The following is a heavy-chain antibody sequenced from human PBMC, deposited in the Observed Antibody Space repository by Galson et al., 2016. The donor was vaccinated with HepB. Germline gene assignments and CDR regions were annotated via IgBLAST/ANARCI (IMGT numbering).Heavy chain of an antibody. CDR1: GFTFSGSS. CDR2: IVPGGDST. D-gene: IGHD2-15*01. Sequence: SLRLSCAASGFTFSGSSMSWVRQAPGKGLEWVSAIVPGGDSTYYTDSVRARFIVFRDNSKNTLYLQMNSLRADDPAVYYCAKGGAYDAWGQGTLVIVSS. V-gene: IGHV3-23*01. J-gene: IGHJ5*02. CDR3: AKGGAYDA.